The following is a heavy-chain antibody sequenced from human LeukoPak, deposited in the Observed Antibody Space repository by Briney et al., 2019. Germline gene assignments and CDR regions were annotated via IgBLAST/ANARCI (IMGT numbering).Heavy chain of an antibody. CDR2: KSYDGSNK. V-gene: IGHV3-30*04. D-gene: IGHD3-10*01. CDR3: AEDLLWFGELLCNFDY. J-gene: IGHJ4*02. Sequence: GGSLRLSCASSGFIFSCCAMQGVRKAPGRGLECVAVKSYDGSNKYSADSVKGRFTISRDNSKNTLNLQMNSLRAEDTAVYYCAEDLLWFGELLCNFDYWGQGTLVTVSS. CDR1: GFIFSCCA.